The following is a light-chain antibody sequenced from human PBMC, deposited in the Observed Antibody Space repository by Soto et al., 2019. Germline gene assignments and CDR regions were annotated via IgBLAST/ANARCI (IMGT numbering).Light chain of an antibody. Sequence: DIQMTQSPSSLSASVGDRVTITCRASQSISTYLNWYQQKPGKAPKFLTYAASNLQSGVPSRFSGTGSGTDFTLTISSLQPEDFATYYCQQSYSTPTFGQGTKVEIK. V-gene: IGKV1-39*01. J-gene: IGKJ1*01. CDR3: QQSYSTPT. CDR1: QSISTY. CDR2: AAS.